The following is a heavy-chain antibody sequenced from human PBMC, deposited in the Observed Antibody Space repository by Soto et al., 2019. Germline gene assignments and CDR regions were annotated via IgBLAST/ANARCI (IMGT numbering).Heavy chain of an antibody. CDR2: IYYSGTT. Sequence: TLSLTCTFSVVSITSAGYYCTWIRQHPGKGLEWIACIYYSGTTSYSPSLRSRLTISVDTSKSQFSLKLTSVTAADTAVYYCARENQRVHLGSYFASGAQGTRVPVS. CDR1: VVSITSAGYY. J-gene: IGHJ4*02. CDR3: ARENQRVHLGSYFAS. V-gene: IGHV4-31*03.